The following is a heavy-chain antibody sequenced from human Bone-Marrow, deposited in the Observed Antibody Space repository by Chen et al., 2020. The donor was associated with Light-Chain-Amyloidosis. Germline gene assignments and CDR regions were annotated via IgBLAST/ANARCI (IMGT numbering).Heavy chain of an antibody. D-gene: IGHD5-12*01. Sequence: EVQLEQSGPEVKKPGESLKISCKGSGYTFPNYWIGWGRQMPGKGLEWVGVIYPDDSDARYIPSVEGQVPISADKSITTGYLQGRSLKAADTAMDYCARRRDGYNFDCWGQGTLVTVSS. CDR3: ARRRDGYNFDC. V-gene: IGHV5-51*01. CDR1: GYTFPNYW. CDR2: IYPDDSDA. J-gene: IGHJ4*02.